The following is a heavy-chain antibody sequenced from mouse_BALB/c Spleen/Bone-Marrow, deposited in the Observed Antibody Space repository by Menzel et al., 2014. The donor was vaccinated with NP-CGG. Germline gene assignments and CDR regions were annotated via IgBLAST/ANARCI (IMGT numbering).Heavy chain of an antibody. Sequence: VQRVESGAELVRPGASVKLSCKALGYTFTDYEMHWVKQTPEHGLEWIGAIHPGSGGTAYNQKFKGKATLTVDKSSNTAHMELSSLTSEDSAVYYCTRGWDAMDYWGQGTSVTVSS. CDR2: IHPGSGGT. CDR1: GYTFTDYE. CDR3: TRGWDAMDY. V-gene: IGHV1-15*01. D-gene: IGHD3-3*01. J-gene: IGHJ4*01.